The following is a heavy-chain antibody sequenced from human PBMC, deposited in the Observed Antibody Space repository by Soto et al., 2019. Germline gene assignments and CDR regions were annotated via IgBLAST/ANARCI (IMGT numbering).Heavy chain of an antibody. D-gene: IGHD2-21*02. CDR2: IGDSGLST. Sequence: PGGSLRLSCAVSGFSFSPSTVTWVRQEPGKGLEWVSAIGDSGLSTYYTDAVKGRFTISRDNSNSMVFLQMNSLTAEDAAMYYCAKGDYGDFLWFDSWGPGTQVTVSS. V-gene: IGHV3-23*01. CDR3: AKGDYGDFLWFDS. J-gene: IGHJ5*01. CDR1: GFSFSPST.